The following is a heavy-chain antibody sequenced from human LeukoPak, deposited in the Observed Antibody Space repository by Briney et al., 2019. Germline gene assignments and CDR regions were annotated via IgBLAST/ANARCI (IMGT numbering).Heavy chain of an antibody. CDR1: GASISSGSNY. V-gene: IGHV4-39*07. Sequence: SETLSLTCSVSGASISSGSNYWGWIRQPPGKTLEWIGSIYSSGSTYYNPSLKSRVIIIIDTPKNQFSLKLSSVTAADTAVYYCARETSQKGAHYMDVWGKGTTVTISS. D-gene: IGHD3-16*01. J-gene: IGHJ6*03. CDR3: ARETSQKGAHYMDV. CDR2: IYSSGST.